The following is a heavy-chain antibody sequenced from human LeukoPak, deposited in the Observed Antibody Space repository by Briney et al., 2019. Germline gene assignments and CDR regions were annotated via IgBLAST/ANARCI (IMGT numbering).Heavy chain of an antibody. J-gene: IGHJ4*02. CDR1: GYTFISYG. Sequence: ASVKVSCKASGYTFISYGITWVRQAPGQGLEWLASISVYNGKTNYARKFQGRVTMTTDTSTSTAYMELTSLRSDDTAVCYCARNPPHTSMVLQSDNWGQGTLVTVSS. V-gene: IGHV1-18*01. CDR2: ISVYNGKT. D-gene: IGHD5-18*01. CDR3: ARNPPHTSMVLQSDN.